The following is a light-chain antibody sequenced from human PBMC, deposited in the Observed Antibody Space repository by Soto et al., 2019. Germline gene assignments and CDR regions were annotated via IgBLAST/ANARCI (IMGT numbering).Light chain of an antibody. CDR3: QQYGSSPS. CDR2: GAS. Sequence: EIVLTQSPGTLSLSPGERATLSCRASQSVSSSYLAWYRQRPGQSPRLLIYGASTRATGIPDRFSGSGSGTDFTITISRLEPEDFAVYYCQQYGSSPSFGPGTKVDIK. CDR1: QSVSSSY. V-gene: IGKV3-20*01. J-gene: IGKJ3*01.